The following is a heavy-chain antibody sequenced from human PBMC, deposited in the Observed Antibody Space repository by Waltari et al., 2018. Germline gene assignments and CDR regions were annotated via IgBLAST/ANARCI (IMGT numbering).Heavy chain of an antibody. CDR3: ARTTTLKSLDY. Sequence: EVQLGQSGAEVKKPGATVNISCKASGYTFTDYYLHWLHQAPGKGLEWVGRIDPKDGETKYAEKFQGRVTITADTSIDTAYMEVNSLLSEDTAVYFCARTTTLKSLDYWGQGTLVTVSS. J-gene: IGHJ4*02. CDR1: GYTFTDYY. CDR2: IDPKDGET. V-gene: IGHV1-69-2*01.